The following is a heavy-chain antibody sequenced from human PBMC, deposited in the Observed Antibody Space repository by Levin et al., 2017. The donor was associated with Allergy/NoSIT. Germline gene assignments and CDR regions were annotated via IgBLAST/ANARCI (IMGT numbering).Heavy chain of an antibody. Sequence: GGSLRLSCAASGFTFSTYSMNWVRQAPGKGLEWLSYISSGSSDIYYADSVKGRFTISRDNARNSLYLQMNSLRDEDTAVYYCASWVRGNNWFDPWGQGTLVTVSS. CDR2: ISSGSSDI. D-gene: IGHD3-10*01. V-gene: IGHV3-48*02. J-gene: IGHJ5*02. CDR1: GFTFSTYS. CDR3: ASWVRGNNWFDP.